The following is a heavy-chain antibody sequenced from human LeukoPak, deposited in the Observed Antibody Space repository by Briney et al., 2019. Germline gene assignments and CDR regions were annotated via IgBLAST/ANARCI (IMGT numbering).Heavy chain of an antibody. CDR1: GFTFSSYW. CDR2: INSDGSST. CDR3: AREYYYDKGDHFDY. Sequence: PGGSLRLSCAASGFTFSSYWMHWVRHAPGKGLVWVSRINSDGSSTSYADSVKGRFTISRDNAKNTLYLQMNSLRAEDTAVYYCAREYYYDKGDHFDYWGQGTLVTVSS. J-gene: IGHJ4*02. V-gene: IGHV3-74*01. D-gene: IGHD3-22*01.